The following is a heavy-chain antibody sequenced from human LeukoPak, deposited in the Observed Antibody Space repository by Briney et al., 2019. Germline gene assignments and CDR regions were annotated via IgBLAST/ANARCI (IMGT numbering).Heavy chain of an antibody. J-gene: IGHJ4*02. CDR3: AKGTYYYGSGTYYNVYD. V-gene: IGHV3-30-3*01. D-gene: IGHD3-10*01. CDR2: ISYDGSNK. Sequence: GGSLRLSCAASGFTFSSYAMHWVRQAPGKGLEWVAVISYDGSNKYYADSVKGRFTISRDNSKNTLYLQMDSLRAEDTAVYYCAKGTYYYGSGTYYNVYDWGQGTLVTVSS. CDR1: GFTFSSYA.